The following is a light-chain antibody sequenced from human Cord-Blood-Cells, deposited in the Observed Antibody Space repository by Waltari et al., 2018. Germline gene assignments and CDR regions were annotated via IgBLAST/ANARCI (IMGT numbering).Light chain of an antibody. CDR1: QSIRSY. J-gene: IGKJ4*01. V-gene: IGKV1-39*01. CDR3: QQSYSNPFT. CDR2: AAS. Sequence: DIKMTQSPSSLSASVRDRVTITCRASQSIRSYLNWYQQKPGKAPKLLIYAASSLQSGVPSRFSGSGSGTDFTLTISSLQPEDFATYYCQQSYSNPFTFGGGTKVEIK.